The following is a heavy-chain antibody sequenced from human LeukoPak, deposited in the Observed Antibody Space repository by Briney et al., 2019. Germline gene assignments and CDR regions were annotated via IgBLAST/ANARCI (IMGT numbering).Heavy chain of an antibody. CDR2: IHYSGRP. CDR3: ARFGVDYDMDV. J-gene: IGHJ6*02. CDR1: GGSISGHY. V-gene: IGHV4-59*11. D-gene: IGHD3-16*01. Sequence: SETLSLTCTVSGGSISGHYWTWIRQPPGTGLEWIGQIHYSGRPDYNPPLQSRVTISVDTSKCQLSLKVTSVTGADTVVYYCARFGVDYDMDVWGQGTTVTVSS.